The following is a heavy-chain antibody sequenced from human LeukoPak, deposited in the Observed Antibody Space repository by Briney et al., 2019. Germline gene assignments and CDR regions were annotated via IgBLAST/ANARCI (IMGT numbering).Heavy chain of an antibody. V-gene: IGHV3-23*01. CDR3: PRSWAGWTGYFHH. Sequence: PGGSVRRTCAASGITFSSYARSWVRQAPGKGLECVSGISGSGGSTYYADSVKGRFTISSDNPKNKLYLQMHSLRAEDTAVYYCPRSWAGWTGYFHHWGQGTLVTVSS. CDR1: GITFSSYA. D-gene: IGHD6-13*01. CDR2: ISGSGGST. J-gene: IGHJ1*01.